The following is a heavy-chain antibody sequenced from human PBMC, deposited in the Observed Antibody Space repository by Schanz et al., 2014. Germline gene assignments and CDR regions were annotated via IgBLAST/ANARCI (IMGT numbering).Heavy chain of an antibody. V-gene: IGHV1-18*01. J-gene: IGHJ6*03. CDR2: ISVYTGNT. D-gene: IGHD3-3*01. CDR3: ARALKGKVAIFGVIAAQNYYYMDV. Sequence: QVQLVQSGAEVKKPGASVKVSCKASGYTFTSYGISWVRQAPGQGLEWMGWISVYTGNTKYGQKVQGRVTMTTDTSTSTVYMELRSLRSDDTAVYYCARALKGKVAIFGVIAAQNYYYMDVWGKGTTVTVSS. CDR1: GYTFTSYG.